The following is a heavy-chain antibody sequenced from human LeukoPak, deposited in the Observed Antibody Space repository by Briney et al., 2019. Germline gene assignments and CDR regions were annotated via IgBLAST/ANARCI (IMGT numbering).Heavy chain of an antibody. CDR2: INPNSGGT. V-gene: IGHV1-2*02. CDR3: ARTWGLASCAGDCLHDAFDI. Sequence: GASVKVSCKASGYTFTFYCIHWVRQAPGQGLEWMGWINPNSGGTNYAQKFQGRVTMTRDTSITTAYMELSRLRSDDTAMYYCARTWGLASCAGDCLHDAFDIWGQGTMVTVSS. J-gene: IGHJ3*02. D-gene: IGHD2-21*02. CDR1: GYTFTFYC.